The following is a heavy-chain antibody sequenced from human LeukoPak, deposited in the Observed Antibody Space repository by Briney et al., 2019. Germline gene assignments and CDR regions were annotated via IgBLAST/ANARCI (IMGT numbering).Heavy chain of an antibody. J-gene: IGHJ6*02. Sequence: AASVKVSCKASGYTFTSYAMHWVRQAPGQRLEWMGWINAGNGNTKYSQKFQGRVTITRDTSASTAYMELSSLRSEDTAVYYCARDLVEGVAGYYYYYGMDVWGQGTTVTVSS. V-gene: IGHV1-3*01. CDR1: GYTFTSYA. D-gene: IGHD6-19*01. CDR2: INAGNGNT. CDR3: ARDLVEGVAGYYYYYGMDV.